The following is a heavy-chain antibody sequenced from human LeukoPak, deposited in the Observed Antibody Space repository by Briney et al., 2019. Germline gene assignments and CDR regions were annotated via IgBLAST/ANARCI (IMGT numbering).Heavy chain of an antibody. V-gene: IGHV3-7*01. D-gene: IGHD3-10*01. J-gene: IGHJ5*02. CDR3: ARLIYGSGRIGA. Sequence: GGSLRLSCATSGFTFSSYWMTWVRQAPGKGLEWVANIKQDGSDKYYVDSVKGRFTISRDNAKNSLYLQMNSLRAEDTAVFYCARLIYGSGRIGAWGQGTLVTVSS. CDR1: GFTFSSYW. CDR2: IKQDGSDK.